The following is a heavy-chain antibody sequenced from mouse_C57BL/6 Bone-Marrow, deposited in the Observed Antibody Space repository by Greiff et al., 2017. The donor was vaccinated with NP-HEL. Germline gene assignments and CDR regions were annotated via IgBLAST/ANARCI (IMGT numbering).Heavy chain of an antibody. CDR2: IDPENGDT. Sequence: VTLKVSGAELVRPGASVKLSCTASGFNIKDDYMHWVKQRPEQGLEWIGWIDPENGDTEYASKFQGKATITADTSTNTAYLQLSSLTSEDTAVYYCTTRGVITTVVARYFDVWGTGTTVTVSS. CDR3: TTRGVITTVVARYFDV. V-gene: IGHV14-4*01. D-gene: IGHD1-1*01. CDR1: GFNIKDDY. J-gene: IGHJ1*03.